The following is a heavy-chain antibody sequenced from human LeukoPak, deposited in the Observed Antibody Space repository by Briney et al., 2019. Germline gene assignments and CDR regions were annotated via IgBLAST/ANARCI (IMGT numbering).Heavy chain of an antibody. CDR3: ARVSMIVVVDAFDI. V-gene: IGHV1-18*04. Sequence: GASVKVSCKASGYTFTGYYMHWVRQAPGQGLEWMGWISAYNGNTNYAQKLQGRVTMTTDTSTSTAYMELRSLRSDDTAVYYCARVSMIVVVDAFDIWGQGTMVTVSS. CDR2: ISAYNGNT. J-gene: IGHJ3*02. D-gene: IGHD3-22*01. CDR1: GYTFTGYY.